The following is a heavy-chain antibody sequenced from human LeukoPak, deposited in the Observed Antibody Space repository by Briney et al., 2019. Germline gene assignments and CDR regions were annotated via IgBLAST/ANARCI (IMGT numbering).Heavy chain of an antibody. V-gene: IGHV3-30-3*01. CDR1: GFPFTVYP. Sequence: GGSLRLSCAASGFPFTVYPTHWVRQAPGKGLEWVSVSSSDETYKFYADSVKGRFTISRDNSKNTLYLQMNSLRAEDTAVYYCAKDLSSGWYGVFDYWGQGTLVTVSS. D-gene: IGHD6-19*01. CDR3: AKDLSSGWYGVFDY. CDR2: SSSDETYK. J-gene: IGHJ4*02.